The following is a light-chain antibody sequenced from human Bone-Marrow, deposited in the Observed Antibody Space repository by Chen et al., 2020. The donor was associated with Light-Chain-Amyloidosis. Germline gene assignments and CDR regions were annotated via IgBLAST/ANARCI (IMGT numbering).Light chain of an antibody. CDR1: SGSIATNY. V-gene: IGLV6-57*01. CDR3: QSYQGSSQGV. J-gene: IGLJ3*02. Sequence: NFMLTQPHSVPVSPGKTVVISCTRSSGSIATNYVQWYQQRPGRSPTTVIYEDDQRPSGVPDRFSGSIDRSSNSASLTISGLQTEDEADYYCQSYQGSSQGVFGGGTQLTVL. CDR2: EDD.